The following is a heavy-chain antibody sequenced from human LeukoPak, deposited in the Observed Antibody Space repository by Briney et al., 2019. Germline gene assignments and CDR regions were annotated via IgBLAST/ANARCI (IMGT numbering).Heavy chain of an antibody. CDR1: GFSFSRHW. J-gene: IGHJ4*02. Sequence: PGGSLRLSCAASGFSFSRHWMSWVRQAPGKGLEWVGRIKSKTDGGTTDYAAPVKGRFTISRDDSKNTLYLQMNSLKTEDTAVYYCTTWPAAHLKFDYWGQGTLVTVSS. CDR2: IKSKTDGGTT. V-gene: IGHV3-15*01. CDR3: TTWPAAHLKFDY. D-gene: IGHD2-2*01.